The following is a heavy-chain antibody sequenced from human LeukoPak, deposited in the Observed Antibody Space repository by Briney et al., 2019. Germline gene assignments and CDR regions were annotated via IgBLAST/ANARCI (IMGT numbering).Heavy chain of an antibody. CDR1: GGSISSFY. CDR2: MSKSGST. CDR3: ATDSSGWAYDDFDI. Sequence: SETLSLTCSVSGGSISSFYWSWIRQPPGKGLEWIGFMSKSGSTNYNPSLKSRVTISVDTAKNQFSLKLTSVTAANTAVYYCATDSSGWAYDDFDIWGQGTMVTVSS. V-gene: IGHV4-59*01. J-gene: IGHJ3*02. D-gene: IGHD6-19*01.